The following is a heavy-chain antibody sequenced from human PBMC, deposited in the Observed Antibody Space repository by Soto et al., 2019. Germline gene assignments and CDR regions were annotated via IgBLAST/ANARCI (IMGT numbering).Heavy chain of an antibody. D-gene: IGHD1-20*01. CDR2: VSYSGSP. CDR3: ARHYNTGAFFDY. J-gene: IGHJ4*02. Sequence: QLQLQESGPGLVKSSETLSLTCSVSGASVSSSHYWGWIRQPPGKGLEWIGSVSYSGSPYYSPSFKSRITISVDTSNNQFSLRVRSVTATYTAVYFCARHYNTGAFFDYWGQGKLVTGSS. V-gene: IGHV4-39*01. CDR1: GASVSSSHY.